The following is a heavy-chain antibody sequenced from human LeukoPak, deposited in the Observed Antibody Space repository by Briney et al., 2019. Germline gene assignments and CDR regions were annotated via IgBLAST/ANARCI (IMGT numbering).Heavy chain of an antibody. CDR1: GFTFSSYS. J-gene: IGHJ4*02. CDR2: ISSSSSYI. V-gene: IGHV3-21*01. D-gene: IGHD4-23*01. Sequence: PGGSLRLSCAASGFTFSSYSMNWVRQAPGKGLEWVSSISSSSSYIYYADSVKGRFTISRDNANNSLYLQMNSLRAEDTAVYYCARARQATVDFDYWGQGTLVTVSS. CDR3: ARARQATVDFDY.